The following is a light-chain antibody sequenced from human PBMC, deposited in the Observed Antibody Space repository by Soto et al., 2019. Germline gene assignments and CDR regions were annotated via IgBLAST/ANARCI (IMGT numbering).Light chain of an antibody. Sequence: QSAPTQPPSASGSPGQSVTISCTGTSSDVGGYNYVSWYQQHPGKAPKLMIYEVSKRPSGVPDRFSGSKSGNTASLTVSGLQADDEADYYCSSYAGSNNFGVFGTGTKLTVL. CDR3: SSYAGSNNFGV. CDR1: SSDVGGYNY. V-gene: IGLV2-8*01. J-gene: IGLJ1*01. CDR2: EVS.